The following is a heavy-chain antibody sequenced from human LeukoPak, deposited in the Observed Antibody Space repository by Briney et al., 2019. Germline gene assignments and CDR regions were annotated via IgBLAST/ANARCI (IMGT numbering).Heavy chain of an antibody. CDR1: GFTFSSYA. D-gene: IGHD6-6*01. CDR3: ASGSVWPKSIAAQFDY. Sequence: GGSLRLSCAASGFTFSSYAMHWVRQAPGKGLEWEAVISYDGSNKYYADSVKGRFTISRDNSKNTLYLQMNSLRAEDTAVYYCASGSVWPKSIAAQFDYWGQGTLVTVSS. V-gene: IGHV3-30-3*01. CDR2: ISYDGSNK. J-gene: IGHJ4*02.